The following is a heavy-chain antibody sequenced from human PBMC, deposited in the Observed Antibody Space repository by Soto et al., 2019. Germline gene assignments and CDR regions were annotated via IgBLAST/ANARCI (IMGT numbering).Heavy chain of an antibody. V-gene: IGHV3-9*01. CDR1: GFTFDDYA. CDR2: ISWNSGSI. Sequence: SLRLSCAASGFTFDDYAMHWVRQAPGKGLEWVSGISWNSGSIGYADSVKGRFTISRDNAKNSLYLQMNSLRAEDTALYYCAKPSGYDGAFDIWGQGTMVTVSS. CDR3: AKPSGYDGAFDI. J-gene: IGHJ3*02. D-gene: IGHD5-12*01.